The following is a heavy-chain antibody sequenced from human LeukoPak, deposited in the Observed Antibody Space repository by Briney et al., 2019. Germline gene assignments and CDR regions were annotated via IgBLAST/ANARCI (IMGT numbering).Heavy chain of an antibody. D-gene: IGHD3-9*01. CDR1: GGSISSGGYY. Sequence: SQTLSLTCTVSGGSISSGGYYWSWIRQHPGKGLEWIGYIYYSGSTYYNPSLKSRVTISVDTSKNQFSLKLSSVTAADTAVYYCARTDILTGYYRTFDYWGQGTLVSVFS. CDR2: IYYSGST. V-gene: IGHV4-31*03. J-gene: IGHJ4*02. CDR3: ARTDILTGYYRTFDY.